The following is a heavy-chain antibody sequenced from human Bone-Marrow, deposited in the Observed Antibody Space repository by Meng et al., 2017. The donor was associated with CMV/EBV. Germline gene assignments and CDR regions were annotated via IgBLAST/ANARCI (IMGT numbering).Heavy chain of an antibody. CDR3: ARGEGFCNGGACYFDY. J-gene: IGHJ4*02. V-gene: IGHV4-39*07. CDR1: GGPIRWSSNDY. CDR2: IYSSGST. Sequence: CNVPGGPIRWSSNDYWGWIRQPPGKGLEWIGTIYSSGSTYYSPSLKSRVTISVDTSKDQFSLKVTSVTAADTAVYYCARGEGFCNGGACYFDYWGQGTLVTVSS. D-gene: IGHD2-15*01.